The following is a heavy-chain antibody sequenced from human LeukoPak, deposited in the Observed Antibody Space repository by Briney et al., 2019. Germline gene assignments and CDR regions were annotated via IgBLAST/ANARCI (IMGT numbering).Heavy chain of an antibody. CDR1: GFTFSSYS. CDR2: ISSSSSYI. D-gene: IGHD6-19*01. CDR3: ARYDSSGWYGY. Sequence: GGSLRLSCAASGFTFSSYSMNWVRQAPGKGLEWVSSISSSSSYIYYADSVKGRFTISRENAKNSLYLQMNSLRAGDTAVYYCARYDSSGWYGYWGQGTLVTVSS. J-gene: IGHJ4*02. V-gene: IGHV3-21*01.